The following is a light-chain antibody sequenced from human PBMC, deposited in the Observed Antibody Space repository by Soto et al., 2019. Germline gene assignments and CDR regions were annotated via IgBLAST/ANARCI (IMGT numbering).Light chain of an antibody. J-gene: IGLJ1*01. CDR3: QSYDSSLSGNYV. CDR2: GNS. CDR1: SSNIGAGYD. Sequence: QSVLTQPPSVSGAPGQRVTISCTGNSSNIGAGYDVHWYQQLPGTAPKLLIYGNSNRPSGVPDRFSGSKSGTSASLAITGLQAEDEADYYCQSYDSSLSGNYVFGTGTKVTVL. V-gene: IGLV1-40*01.